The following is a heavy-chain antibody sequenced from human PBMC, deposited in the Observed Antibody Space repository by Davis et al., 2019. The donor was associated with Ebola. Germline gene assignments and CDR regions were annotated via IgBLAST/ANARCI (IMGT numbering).Heavy chain of an antibody. CDR1: GYTLTELS. Sequence: AASVKVSCKVSGYTLTELSMHWVRQAPGKGLEWMGGFDPEDGETIYAQKFQGRVTITRDTSASTAYMELSSLRSEDTAVYYCARGVVVGWFDPWGQGTLVTVSS. CDR3: ARGVVVGWFDP. V-gene: IGHV1-24*01. D-gene: IGHD2-2*01. CDR2: FDPEDGET. J-gene: IGHJ5*02.